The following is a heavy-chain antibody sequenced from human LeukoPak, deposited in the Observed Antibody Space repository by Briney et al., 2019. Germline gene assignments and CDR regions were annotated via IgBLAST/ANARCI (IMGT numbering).Heavy chain of an antibody. CDR1: GFTFSSYA. CDR3: AKDTSIGRYCTNGVCSPFDY. CDR2: ISDTGGST. J-gene: IGHJ4*02. D-gene: IGHD2-8*01. Sequence: GGSLRLSCAASGFTFSSYAMTWVRQAPGKGLEWVSAISDTGGSTYDADSVKGRFTISRDNSKNTLYLQMNSLRAEDTAVYYCAKDTSIGRYCTNGVCSPFDYWGQGTLVTVSS. V-gene: IGHV3-23*01.